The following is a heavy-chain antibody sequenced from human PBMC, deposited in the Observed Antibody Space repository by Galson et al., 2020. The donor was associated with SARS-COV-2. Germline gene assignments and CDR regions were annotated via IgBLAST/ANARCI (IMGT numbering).Heavy chain of an antibody. J-gene: IGHJ4*02. V-gene: IGHV2-5*02. Sequence: KMSGPTLVKPTQTLTLTCTFSGFSLSTSGVGVGWIRQPPGKALEWLALIYWDDDKRYSPSLKSRLTITKDTSKNQVVLTMTNMDPVDTATYYCAHTRKVVVVTANREYYFDYWGQGTLVTVSS. CDR1: GFSLSTSGVG. CDR2: IYWDDDK. D-gene: IGHD2-21*02. CDR3: AHTRKVVVVTANREYYFDY.